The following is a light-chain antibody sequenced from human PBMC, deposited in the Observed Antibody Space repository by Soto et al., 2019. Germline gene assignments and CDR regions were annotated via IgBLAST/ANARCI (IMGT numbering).Light chain of an antibody. CDR1: SSDVGGYNY. Sequence: QSALTQPASVSASPGQSIAISCTGTSSDVGGYNYVSWYQQHPGKAPKLMIYDVSNRPSGVFNRFSGSKSGNTASLTISGLQAEDEADYYCSSYTSSTTYVFGTGTKVTVL. V-gene: IGLV2-14*01. CDR2: DVS. J-gene: IGLJ1*01. CDR3: SSYTSSTTYV.